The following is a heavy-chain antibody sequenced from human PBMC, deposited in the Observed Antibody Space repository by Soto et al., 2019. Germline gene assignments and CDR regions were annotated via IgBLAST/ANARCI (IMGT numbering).Heavy chain of an antibody. CDR2: FDPEDGET. CDR1: GYTLTELS. D-gene: IGHD3-9*01. Sequence: ASVKVSCKVSGYTLTELSMHWVRQAPGKGLEWMGGFDPEDGETIYAQKFQGRVTMTEVTSTDTAYMELSSLRSEDTAVYYCATGYYDILTGYYKTGFDYWGQGTLVTVSS. V-gene: IGHV1-24*01. CDR3: ATGYYDILTGYYKTGFDY. J-gene: IGHJ4*02.